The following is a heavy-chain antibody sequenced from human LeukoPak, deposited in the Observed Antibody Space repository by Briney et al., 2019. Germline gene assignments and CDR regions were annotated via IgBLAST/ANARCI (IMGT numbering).Heavy chain of an antibody. D-gene: IGHD1-1*01. CDR3: ASPLDHNDAFDI. CDR2: ISGSGGST. J-gene: IGHJ3*02. CDR1: GFTFSSYA. V-gene: IGHV3-23*01. Sequence: GGSLRLSCAASGFTFSSYAMSWVRQAPGKGLEWVSDISGSGGSTYYADSVKRRFTISRDNSKNTLYLQMNSLRAEDTAVYYCASPLDHNDAFDIWGQGTMVTVSS.